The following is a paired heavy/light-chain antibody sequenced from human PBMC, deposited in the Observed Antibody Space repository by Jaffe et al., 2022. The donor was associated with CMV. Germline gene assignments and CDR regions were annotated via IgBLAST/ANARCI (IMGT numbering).Light chain of an antibody. Sequence: SSELTQDPAVSVALGQTVRITCQGDSLRSYYASWYQQKPGQAPVLVIYGKNNRPSGIPDRFSGSSSGNTASLTITGAQAEDEADYYCNSRDSSGNLVFGGGTKLTVL. CDR3: NSRDSSGNLV. CDR2: GKN. V-gene: IGLV3-19*01. CDR1: SLRSYY. J-gene: IGLJ2*01.
Heavy chain of an antibody. J-gene: IGHJ1*01. CDR1: GGSISSYY. CDR2: IYYSGST. V-gene: IGHV4-59*01. D-gene: IGHD3-22*01. CDR3: AGWGHYYDSSGYYSAEYFQH. Sequence: QVQLQESGPGLVKPSETLSLTCTVSGGSISSYYWSWIRQPPGKGLEWIGYIYYSGSTNYNPSLKSRVTISVDTSKNQFSLKLSSVTAADTAVYYCAGWGHYYDSSGYYSAEYFQHWGQGTLVTVSS.